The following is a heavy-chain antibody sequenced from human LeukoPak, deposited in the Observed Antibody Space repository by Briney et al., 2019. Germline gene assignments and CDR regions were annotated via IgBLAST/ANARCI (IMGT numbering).Heavy chain of an antibody. V-gene: IGHV1-2*02. CDR3: ARGYYYGSGSYYPYYYYYGMDV. CDR2: INPNSGGT. J-gene: IGHJ6*02. CDR1: GYTFTGYY. Sequence: ASVKVSCKASGYTFTGYYMHWVRQAPGQGLEWMGWINPNSGGTNYAQKFQGRVTMTRDTSISTAYMELSSLGSDDTAVYYCARGYYYGSGSYYPYYYYYGMDVWGQGTTVTVSS. D-gene: IGHD3-10*01.